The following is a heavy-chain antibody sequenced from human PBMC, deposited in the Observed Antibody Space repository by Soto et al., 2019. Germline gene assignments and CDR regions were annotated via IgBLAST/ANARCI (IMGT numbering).Heavy chain of an antibody. J-gene: IGHJ6*02. Sequence: SVKVSCKASGFTFTSSAVQWVRQARGQRLEWIGWIVVGSGNTNYAQKFQERVTITRDMSASTAYMELSSLRSEDTAVYYCAVVPYYDFWSGLLDYYGMDVWGQGTTVTVSS. CDR3: AVVPYYDFWSGLLDYYGMDV. CDR1: GFTFTSSA. V-gene: IGHV1-58*01. D-gene: IGHD3-3*01. CDR2: IVVGSGNT.